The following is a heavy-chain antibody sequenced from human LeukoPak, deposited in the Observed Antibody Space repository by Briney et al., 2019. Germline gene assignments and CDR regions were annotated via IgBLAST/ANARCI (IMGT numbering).Heavy chain of an antibody. J-gene: IGHJ5*02. V-gene: IGHV3-7*03. Sequence: QPGGSLRLSCVASGFTFSNKWMSWVRQAPGKGPEWVATIKKDGSQKYYVDSVKGRFTISGDNAQNSLYLQMNSLRVEDTAIYSCARVGWELLNLHFDPWGQGTLVTVSS. CDR2: IKKDGSQK. CDR3: ARVGWELLNLHFDP. D-gene: IGHD1-26*01. CDR1: GFTFSNKW.